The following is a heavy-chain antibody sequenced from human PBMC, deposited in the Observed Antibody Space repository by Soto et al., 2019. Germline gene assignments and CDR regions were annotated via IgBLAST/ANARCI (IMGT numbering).Heavy chain of an antibody. Sequence: GGSLRLSCAASGFIFSDYYMSWIRQAPGKGLEWVSYISNNGRTIYYADSVNGRFTISRDNAKNSLYLQMNSLRAEDTAVYYCARDHYYYGSGSYYSYYWGQGTLVTVSS. CDR2: ISNNGRTI. D-gene: IGHD3-10*01. J-gene: IGHJ4*02. CDR3: ARDHYYYGSGSYYSYY. CDR1: GFIFSDYY. V-gene: IGHV3-11*01.